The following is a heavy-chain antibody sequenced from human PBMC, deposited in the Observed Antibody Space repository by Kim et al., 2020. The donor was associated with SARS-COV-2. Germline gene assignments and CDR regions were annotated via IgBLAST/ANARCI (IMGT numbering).Heavy chain of an antibody. J-gene: IGHJ6*02. CDR3: AREVGVSWQTSSYFYGLDV. V-gene: IGHV3-30-3*01. Sequence: GGSLRLSCATSGFNFSTYGFHWVRQAPNKGLEWVAVISYDGSNRFYAPSVKGRLTLSRDNSKSTVHLQLDRVRVDDTAVYYCAREVGVSWQTSSYFYGLDVWGQGTTVSVSS. CDR2: ISYDGSNR. CDR1: GFNFSTYG. D-gene: IGHD1-26*01.